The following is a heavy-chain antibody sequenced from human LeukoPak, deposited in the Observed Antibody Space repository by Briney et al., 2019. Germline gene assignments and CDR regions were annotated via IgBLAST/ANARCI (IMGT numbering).Heavy chain of an antibody. CDR1: GFTFSSYS. CDR2: INHSGST. V-gene: IGHV4-34*01. D-gene: IGHD5-12*01. Sequence: GSLRLSCAASGFTFSSYSMSWVRQAPGKGLEWIGEINHSGSTNYNPSLKSRVTISVDTSKNQFSLKLSSVTAADTAVYYCARVGEEGGYDEYYFDYWGQGTLVTVSS. CDR3: ARVGEEGGYDEYYFDY. J-gene: IGHJ4*02.